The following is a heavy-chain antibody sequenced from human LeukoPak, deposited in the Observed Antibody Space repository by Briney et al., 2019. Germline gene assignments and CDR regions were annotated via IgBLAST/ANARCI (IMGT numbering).Heavy chain of an antibody. V-gene: IGHV3-11*01. CDR3: AAGPYGSGSKNYYYYYYMDV. D-gene: IGHD3-10*01. CDR1: GFTFSDYY. Sequence: GGSLRLSCAASGFTFSDYYMSWIRQAPGEGLEWVSYISSSGSTIYYADSVKGRFTISRDNAKNSLYLQMNSLRAEDTAVYYCAAGPYGSGSKNYYYYYYMDVWGKGTTVTISS. CDR2: ISSSGSTI. J-gene: IGHJ6*03.